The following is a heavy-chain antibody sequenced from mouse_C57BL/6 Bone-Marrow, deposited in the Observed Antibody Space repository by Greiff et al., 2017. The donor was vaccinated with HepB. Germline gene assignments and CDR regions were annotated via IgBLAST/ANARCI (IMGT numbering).Heavy chain of an antibody. Sequence: VKLQQPGAELVKPGASVKLSCKASGYTFTSYWMHWVKQRPGRGLEWIGRIDPNSGGTKYNEKFKSKATLTVDKPSSTAYIQLSSLTSEDSAVYYCARDDPFGYWGQGTLVTVSA. D-gene: IGHD2-3*01. V-gene: IGHV1-72*01. CDR1: GYTFTSYW. J-gene: IGHJ3*02. CDR3: ARDDPFGY. CDR2: IDPNSGGT.